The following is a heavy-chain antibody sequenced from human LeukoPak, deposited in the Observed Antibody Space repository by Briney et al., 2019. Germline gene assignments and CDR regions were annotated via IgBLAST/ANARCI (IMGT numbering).Heavy chain of an antibody. CDR2: KSPDGSNT. D-gene: IGHD5/OR15-5a*01. CDR1: GFTISAYW. Sequence: GRSLRLSCAAPGFTISAYWMNWVRQAPGRGLEWVANKSPDGSNTIFEDSVRGRFTISRDNAKSSMLLQMSSLKAEATAVYYCLSNSGHWGQGNRVTVSS. J-gene: IGHJ4*02. V-gene: IGHV3-7*05. CDR3: LSNSGH.